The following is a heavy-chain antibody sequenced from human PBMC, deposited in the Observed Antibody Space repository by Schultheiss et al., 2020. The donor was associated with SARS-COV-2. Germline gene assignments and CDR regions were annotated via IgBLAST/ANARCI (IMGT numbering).Heavy chain of an antibody. J-gene: IGHJ5*02. V-gene: IGHV4-38-2*01. CDR3: ARGRRGMITFGGVIVNWFDP. D-gene: IGHD3-16*02. CDR1: GYSISSGYY. CDR2: IYHSGTS. Sequence: SETLSLTCAVSGYSISSGYYWGWIRQPPGKGLEWIGSIYHSGTSYYNPSLKSRVTISVDTSKNQVSLRLNSVTAADTAVYYCARGRRGMITFGGVIVNWFDPWGQGTLVTVSS.